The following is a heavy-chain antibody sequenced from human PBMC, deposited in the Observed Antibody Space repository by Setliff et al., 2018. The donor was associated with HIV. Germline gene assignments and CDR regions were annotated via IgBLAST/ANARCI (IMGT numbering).Heavy chain of an antibody. CDR3: ARATIHYVWGSYRHRYMDV. J-gene: IGHJ6*03. CDR1: GYTFTSYG. D-gene: IGHD3-16*02. CDR2: ISAYNGNT. V-gene: IGHV1-18*01. Sequence: GASVKVSCKASGYTFTSYGISWVRQAPGQGLEWMGWISAYNGNTKYSQKFQGRVTITRDTSASTAYMELSSLRSEDTAVYYCARATIHYVWGSYRHRYMDVWGKGTTVTVSS.